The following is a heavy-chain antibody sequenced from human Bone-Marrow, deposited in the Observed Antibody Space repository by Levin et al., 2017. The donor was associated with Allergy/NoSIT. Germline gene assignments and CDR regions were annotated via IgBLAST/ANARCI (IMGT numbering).Heavy chain of an antibody. J-gene: IGHJ4*02. Sequence: SQTLSLTCTVSGGSVTSGSYFWSWIRQPPGKGLECIGYMYHSGSTNYSPSLKSRVTISVDMSKNQFSLKLSSVTAADTAVYYCARGGAGTYFDYWGQGTLVNVSS. V-gene: IGHV4-61*01. D-gene: IGHD1-1*01. CDR3: ARGGAGTYFDY. CDR1: GGSVTSGSYF. CDR2: MYHSGST.